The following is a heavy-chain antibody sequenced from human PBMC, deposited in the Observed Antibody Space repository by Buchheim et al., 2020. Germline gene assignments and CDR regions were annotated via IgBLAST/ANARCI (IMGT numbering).Heavy chain of an antibody. CDR3: ASHCSSSSFDC. CDR1: GFTFSSYD. Sequence: EVQLLESGGGLVEPGGSLRLSRVASGFTFSSYDMSWVRQAPGKGLEWVSTISFNGGSTYYADSVKGRVTISRDNSKNALYLQMNSLRAEDTAVYYCASHCSSSSFDCWGQGTL. V-gene: IGHV3-23*01. J-gene: IGHJ4*02. CDR2: ISFNGGST. D-gene: IGHD6-6*01.